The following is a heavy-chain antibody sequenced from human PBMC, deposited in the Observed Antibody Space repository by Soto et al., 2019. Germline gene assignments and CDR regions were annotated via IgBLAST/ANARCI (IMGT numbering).Heavy chain of an antibody. CDR1: GYTFTNYG. CDR3: ARDDRAAAAGTTYYFDY. CDR2: ISPYDGNT. V-gene: IGHV1-18*01. J-gene: IGHJ4*02. D-gene: IGHD6-13*01. Sequence: GASVKVSCKASGYTFTNYGVSWVRQAPGQGLEWMAWISPYDGNTHYAQNLQGRATVTIDTSTSTTYMELRSLRSDDTAVYFCARDDRAAAAGTTYYFDYWGQGTLVTVSS.